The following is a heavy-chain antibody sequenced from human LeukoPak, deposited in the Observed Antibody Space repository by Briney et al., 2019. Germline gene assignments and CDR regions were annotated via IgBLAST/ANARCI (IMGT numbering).Heavy chain of an antibody. V-gene: IGHV3-9*01. CDR2: ISWNSGSI. CDR3: AKDYDIAAAGLDY. Sequence: PGGSLRLSCAASGFTFDDYAMHWVRQAPGKGLEWVSGISWNSGSIGYADSVKGRFTISRDNAKNSLYLQMNSLRAEDTALYYCAKDYDIAAAGLDYWGQGTLVTVSS. J-gene: IGHJ4*02. D-gene: IGHD6-13*01. CDR1: GFTFDDYA.